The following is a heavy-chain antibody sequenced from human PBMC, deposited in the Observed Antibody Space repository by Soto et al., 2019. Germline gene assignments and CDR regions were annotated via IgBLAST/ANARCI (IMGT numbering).Heavy chain of an antibody. CDR2: ISDDGSKK. Sequence: QVQLVESGGGVVQPGRSLRLSCAASVFSFNNYAMHWVRQAPGKGLEWVTLISDDGSKKYFADYVKGRFTVSRDNSKNTLFLEMNSLKSDDTAVYYCAKSAHPAVVTLYYFDSWGQGTLVTVSS. V-gene: IGHV3-30*18. D-gene: IGHD2-21*02. J-gene: IGHJ4*02. CDR1: VFSFNNYA. CDR3: AKSAHPAVVTLYYFDS.